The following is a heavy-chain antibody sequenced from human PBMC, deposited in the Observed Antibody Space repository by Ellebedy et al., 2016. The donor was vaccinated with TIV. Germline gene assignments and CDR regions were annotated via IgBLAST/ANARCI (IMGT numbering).Heavy chain of an antibody. Sequence: GESLKISCSSSGFSFNNGWMNWVRQSPGKGLEWVGRIKSESEGGTTDYAAPVKGRFTISRDDLQNILYLQMNNLTIADTGVYYCSTYTVGDDSWGQGTLVIGSS. D-gene: IGHD3-16*01. CDR2: IKSESEGGTT. CDR3: STYTVGDDS. J-gene: IGHJ1*01. V-gene: IGHV3-15*01. CDR1: GFSFNNGW.